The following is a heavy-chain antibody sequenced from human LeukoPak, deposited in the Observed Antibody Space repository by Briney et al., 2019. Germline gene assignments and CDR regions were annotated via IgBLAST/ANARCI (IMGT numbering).Heavy chain of an antibody. Sequence: GGSLRLSCAASGFTFSSYGMHWVRQAPGKGLEWVAFIRYDGSNKYYADSVKGRFTISRDNSKNTLYLQMNSLRAEDTAVYYCARVQGRYSYGSGFDSWGQGTLVTVSS. D-gene: IGHD5-18*01. CDR2: IRYDGSNK. J-gene: IGHJ4*02. V-gene: IGHV3-30*02. CDR1: GFTFSSYG. CDR3: ARVQGRYSYGSGFDS.